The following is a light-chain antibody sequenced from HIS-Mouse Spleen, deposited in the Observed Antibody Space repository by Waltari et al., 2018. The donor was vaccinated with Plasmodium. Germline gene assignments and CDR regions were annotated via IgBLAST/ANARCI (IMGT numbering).Light chain of an antibody. CDR1: QTVSSN. V-gene: IGKV3-15*01. Sequence: EIVMPTSPATLSVSPGERAPLSCRASQTVSSNLAWYQQKPGQAPRLLIYGVSTRATGIPARFSGSGSGTEFTLTISSLQSEDFAVYYCQQYNNWSFTFGPGTKVDIK. J-gene: IGKJ3*01. CDR2: GVS. CDR3: QQYNNWSFT.